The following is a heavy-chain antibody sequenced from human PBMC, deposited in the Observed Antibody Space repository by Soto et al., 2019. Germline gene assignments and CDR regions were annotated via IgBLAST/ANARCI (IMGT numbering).Heavy chain of an antibody. D-gene: IGHD3-16*01. CDR1: GFSLSPYW. CDR3: ARDLGGPDY. Sequence: PGGSLRLSCAASGFSLSPYWMHCVRQVPGRGLEWVARLSSDGFGAAYADSVKGRFFISRDIARNTLSLQMNSLRADDTAVYYCARDLGGPDYWGRGTSVTVSS. V-gene: IGHV3-74*03. CDR2: LSSDGFGA. J-gene: IGHJ4*02.